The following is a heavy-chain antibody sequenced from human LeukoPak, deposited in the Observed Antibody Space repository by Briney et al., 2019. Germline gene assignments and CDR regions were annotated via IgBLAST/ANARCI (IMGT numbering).Heavy chain of an antibody. CDR3: ARGGDSSGWLFDY. CDR2: IYNRGST. Sequence: PSETLSLTCTVSRVSIFTYYWSWIRQPPGKGLEWIGYIYNRGSTNYNPSLKSRVTISVATSKTQFSLKLNSVTTADTAVYYCARGGDSSGWLFDYWGQGILVPVSS. D-gene: IGHD6-19*01. CDR1: RVSIFTYY. J-gene: IGHJ4*02. V-gene: IGHV4-59*01.